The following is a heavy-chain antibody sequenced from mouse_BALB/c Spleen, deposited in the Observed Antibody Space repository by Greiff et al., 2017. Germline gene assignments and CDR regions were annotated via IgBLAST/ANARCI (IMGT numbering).Heavy chain of an antibody. V-gene: IGHV5-9-4*01. CDR2: ISSGGSYT. D-gene: IGHD2-4*01. J-gene: IGHJ2*01. CDR1: GFTFSSYA. Sequence: EVKLVESGGGLVKPGGSLKLSCAASGFTFSSYAMSWVRQSPEKRLEWVAEISSGGSYTYYPDTVTGRFTISRDNAKNTLYLEMSSLRSEDTAMYYCAREGAYYDYDYWGQGTTLTVSS. CDR3: AREGAYYDYDY.